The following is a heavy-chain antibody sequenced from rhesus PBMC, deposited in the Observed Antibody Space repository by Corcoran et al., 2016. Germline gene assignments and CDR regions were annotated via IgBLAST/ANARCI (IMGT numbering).Heavy chain of an antibody. D-gene: IGHD6-19*01. V-gene: IGHV4-106*01. CDR1: GGSIRDDYY. CDR2: IYGSGGGT. Sequence: QVPLQASGPGLVQPSETLSLTCDVAGGSIRDDYYWSWICQLAVQGLGWIGYIYGSGGGTNYNPSIKHRVTITIDTSKNQFYLKLSAVTAADPAVYYCAREGIAAESDSLDVWGRGVLVTVSS. J-gene: IGHJ5-2*02. CDR3: AREGIAAESDSLDV.